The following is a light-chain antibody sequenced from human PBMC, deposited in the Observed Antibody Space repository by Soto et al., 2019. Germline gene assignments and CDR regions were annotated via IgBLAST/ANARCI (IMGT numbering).Light chain of an antibody. Sequence: DIQMTQSPSTLSGSVGDRVTITCRASQTISSWLAWYQQKPGKAPKLLIYKASTLKSGVPSRFSGSGSGTDFTLTINSLQPEDFATYYCQQAYSFPITFGQGTRLEI. CDR2: KAS. V-gene: IGKV1-5*03. J-gene: IGKJ5*01. CDR1: QTISSW. CDR3: QQAYSFPIT.